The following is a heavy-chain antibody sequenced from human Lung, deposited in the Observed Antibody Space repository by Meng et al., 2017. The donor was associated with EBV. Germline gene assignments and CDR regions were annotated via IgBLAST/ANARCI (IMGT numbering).Heavy chain of an antibody. V-gene: IGHV1-18*01. CDR3: ARVEVGITSGDY. J-gene: IGHJ4*02. Sequence: QAQLGQSGGEGKQTGASVKVSCKASGYTFTNYGITWVRQAPGQGLEWMGWISAYNGNTNYAQTLQGRLTMTTDTSTSTAYMELRSLRSDDTAVYYCARVEVGITSGDYWGQGTLVTVSS. CDR1: GYTFTNYG. D-gene: IGHD1-26*01. CDR2: ISAYNGNT.